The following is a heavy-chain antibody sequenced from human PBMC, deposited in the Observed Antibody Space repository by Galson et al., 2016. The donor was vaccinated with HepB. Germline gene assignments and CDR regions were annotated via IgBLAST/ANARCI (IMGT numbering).Heavy chain of an antibody. CDR2: IDGESGIK. D-gene: IGHD1-26*01. Sequence: SLRLSCAASGFTFSIYAMNWVRQSPGKGLEWISYIDGESGIKLYADSVKGRFTISRDNAKNLVYLQMNSLRAEDTAVYYCEREAWSSSPIWGQGTMVTVSS. J-gene: IGHJ3*02. CDR1: GFTFSIYA. V-gene: IGHV3-48*03. CDR3: EREAWSSSPI.